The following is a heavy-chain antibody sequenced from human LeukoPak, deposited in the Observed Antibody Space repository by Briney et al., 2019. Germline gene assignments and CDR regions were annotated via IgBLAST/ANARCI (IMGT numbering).Heavy chain of an antibody. J-gene: IGHJ5*02. D-gene: IGHD5-12*01. CDR3: ARVPVATPKYNWFDP. Sequence: SETLSLTCTVSGGSISSYYWSWIRQPPGKGLEWIGEINHSGSTNYNPSLKSRVTISVDTSKNQFSLKLSSVTAADTAVYYCARVPVATPKYNWFDPWGQGTLVTVSS. CDR2: INHSGST. CDR1: GGSISSYY. V-gene: IGHV4-34*01.